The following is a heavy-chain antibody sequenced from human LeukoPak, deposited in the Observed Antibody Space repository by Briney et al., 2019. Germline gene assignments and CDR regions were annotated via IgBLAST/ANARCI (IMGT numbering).Heavy chain of an antibody. V-gene: IGHV1-18*01. J-gene: IGHJ4*02. D-gene: IGHD4/OR15-4a*01. CDR3: ARDPKDYSVTMAPDY. CDR2: ISAYNGNT. CDR1: GYTFTSYG. Sequence: GASVKVSCKASGYTFTSYGISWVRQAPGQGLEWMGWISAYNGNTNYAQKLQGRVTMTTDTSTSTAYMELRSLRSDDTAVYYCARDPKDYSVTMAPDYWGQGTLVTVSS.